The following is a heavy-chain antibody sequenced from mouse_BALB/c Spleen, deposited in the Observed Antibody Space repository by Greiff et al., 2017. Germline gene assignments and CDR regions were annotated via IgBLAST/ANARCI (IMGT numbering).Heavy chain of an antibody. CDR3: ARGNSYFDY. CDR2: ISTYYGDA. CDR1: GYTFTDYA. D-gene: IGHD2-1*01. J-gene: IGHJ2*01. V-gene: IGHV1S137*01. Sequence: VQLVESGAELVRPGVSVKISCKGSGYTFTDYAMHWVKQSHAKSLEWIGVISTYYGDASYNQKFKGKATMTVDKSSSTAYMELARLTSEDSAIYYCARGNSYFDYWGQGTTLTVSS.